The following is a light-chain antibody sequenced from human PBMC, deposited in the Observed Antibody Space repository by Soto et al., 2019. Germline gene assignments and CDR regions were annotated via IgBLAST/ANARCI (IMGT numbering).Light chain of an antibody. V-gene: IGKV3-15*01. CDR3: QQYNNWPPYT. CDR2: GAS. Sequence: EIVMTQSPATLSVSPGEKATLSCRASQSVSSNLAWYQQKPGQAPRLLIYGASTRATGIPARFSGSGSWTEFTPTISRLQSEDFAVYYCQQYNNWPPYTFGQGTKLEIK. J-gene: IGKJ2*01. CDR1: QSVSSN.